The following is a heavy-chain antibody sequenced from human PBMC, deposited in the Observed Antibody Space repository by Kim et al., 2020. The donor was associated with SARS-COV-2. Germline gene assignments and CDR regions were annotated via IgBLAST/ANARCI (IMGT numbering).Heavy chain of an antibody. CDR2: IYYSGST. CDR3: AREALMKGVVTAIPDWFDP. V-gene: IGHV4-39*07. Sequence: SETLSLTCTVSGGSISSSSYYWGWIRQPPGKGLEWIGSIYYSGSTYYNPSLKSRVTISVDTSKNQFSLKLSSVTAADTAVYYCAREALMKGVVTAIPDWFDPWGQGTLVTVSS. CDR1: GGSISSSSYY. D-gene: IGHD2-21*02. J-gene: IGHJ5*02.